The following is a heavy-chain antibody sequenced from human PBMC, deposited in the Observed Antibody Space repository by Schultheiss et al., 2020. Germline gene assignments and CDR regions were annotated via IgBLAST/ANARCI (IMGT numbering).Heavy chain of an antibody. J-gene: IGHJ6*03. D-gene: IGHD1/OR15-1a*01. V-gene: IGHV3-30*02. CDR2: IWYDGSNK. Sequence: GGSLRLSCAASGFTFSSYGMHWVRQAPGKGLEWVAVIWYDGSNKYYADSVKGRFTISRDNSKNTLYLQMNSLRAEDTAVYYCAKEGGKQHYYYYYMDVWGKGTTVTVSS. CDR1: GFTFSSYG. CDR3: AKEGGKQHYYYYYMDV.